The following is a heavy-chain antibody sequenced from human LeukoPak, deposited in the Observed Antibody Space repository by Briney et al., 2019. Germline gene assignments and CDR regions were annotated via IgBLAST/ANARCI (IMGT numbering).Heavy chain of an antibody. Sequence: GGSLRLSCAASGFSVSRSYMSWVRRAPGKGLEWVANIKYDGSDKRYVDSVKGRFTVSRDNANNSLYLQMNSLRAEDTAVYYCVRGGGSFDSWGQGTLVTVSS. J-gene: IGHJ4*02. CDR2: IKYDGSDK. D-gene: IGHD3-16*01. CDR3: VRGGGSFDS. CDR1: GFSVSRSY. V-gene: IGHV3-7*04.